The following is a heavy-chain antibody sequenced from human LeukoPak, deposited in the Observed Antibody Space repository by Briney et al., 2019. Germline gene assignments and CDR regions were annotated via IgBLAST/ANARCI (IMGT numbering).Heavy chain of an antibody. V-gene: IGHV3-30*18. CDR3: AKVVVDKYDTGWDH. Sequence: PGRSLRLSCAASGFTFRSYGMHWVRQAPGKGLEWVAVISYDGGNQYYADSEKGRFTISRDNSKNTLYLQMNSLRAEDTAVYYCAKVVVDKYDTGWDHWGQGTLVTVSS. CDR2: ISYDGGNQ. J-gene: IGHJ4*02. D-gene: IGHD2-15*01. CDR1: GFTFRSYG.